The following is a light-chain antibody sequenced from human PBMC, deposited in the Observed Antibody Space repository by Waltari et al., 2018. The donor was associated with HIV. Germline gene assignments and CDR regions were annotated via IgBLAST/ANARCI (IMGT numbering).Light chain of an antibody. CDR1: QNIFSY. Sequence: DIQMTQSPSSLSASVGDGITISCRASQNIFSYLNWYQQRPGKAPKLLMYAASNLQGGVPSRFSGSGSETGFNLTVSSLQAEDFATYYCQQSYRIPYSFGQGTKLEI. J-gene: IGKJ2*01. V-gene: IGKV1-39*01. CDR2: AAS. CDR3: QQSYRIPYS.